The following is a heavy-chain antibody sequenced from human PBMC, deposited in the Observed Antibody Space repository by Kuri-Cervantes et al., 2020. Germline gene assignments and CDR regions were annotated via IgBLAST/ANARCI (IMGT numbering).Heavy chain of an antibody. Sequence: SLKISCAASGFTFSRYGIRWVRQAPGKGLEWVAVISYDGSNKYYADSVKGRFTISRDNSKNTLYLQMNSLRAEDTAVYYCARGVDPWGQGTLVTVSS. V-gene: IGHV3-30*19. J-gene: IGHJ5*02. CDR1: GFTFSRYG. CDR2: ISYDGSNK. CDR3: ARGVDP.